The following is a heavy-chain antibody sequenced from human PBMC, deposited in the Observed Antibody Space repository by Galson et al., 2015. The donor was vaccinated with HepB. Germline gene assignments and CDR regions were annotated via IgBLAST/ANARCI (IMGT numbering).Heavy chain of an antibody. CDR1: EFTFDDYA. CDR2: ISWNSGSI. Sequence: SLRLSCAASEFTFDDYAMHWVRQAPGKGLEWVSGISWNSGSIGYADSVKGRFTISRDNAKNSLYLQMNSLRAEDTALYYCAKDFGSGSYSTAPDIWGQGTMVTVSS. D-gene: IGHD1-26*01. CDR3: AKDFGSGSYSTAPDI. V-gene: IGHV3-9*01. J-gene: IGHJ3*02.